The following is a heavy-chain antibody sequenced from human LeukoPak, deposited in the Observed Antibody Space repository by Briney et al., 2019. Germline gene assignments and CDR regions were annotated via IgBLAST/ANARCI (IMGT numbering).Heavy chain of an antibody. CDR2: ISGSGGST. CDR3: ARMITFGGVINGNYFDY. V-gene: IGHV3-23*01. Sequence: GGSLRLSCAASGFTFRSYWMSWVRQAPGKGLEWVSAISGSGGSTYYADSVKGRFTISRDNSKNTLYLQMNSLRAEDTAVYYCARMITFGGVINGNYFDYWGQGTLVTVSS. CDR1: GFTFRSYW. J-gene: IGHJ4*02. D-gene: IGHD3-16*01.